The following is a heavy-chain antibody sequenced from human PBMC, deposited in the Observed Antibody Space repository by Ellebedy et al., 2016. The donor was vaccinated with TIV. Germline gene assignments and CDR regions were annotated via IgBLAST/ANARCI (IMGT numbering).Heavy chain of an antibody. D-gene: IGHD3-9*01. J-gene: IGHJ6*02. CDR1: GFSLSTSGMS. CDR2: VDWDAAK. CDR3: ARLVTDIMTGDV. V-gene: IGHV2-70*13. Sequence: SGPTLVKPTQTLTLTCTFSGFSLSTSGMSVSWIRQPPGKGLEWLAHVDWDAAKYYTASLKTRLSISRDTSKNQVVLTMTNMDPVDTATYYCARLVTDIMTGDVWGQGITVTVSS.